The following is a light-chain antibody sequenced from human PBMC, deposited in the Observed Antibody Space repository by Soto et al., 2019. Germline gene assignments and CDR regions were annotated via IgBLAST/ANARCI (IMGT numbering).Light chain of an antibody. V-gene: IGKV3-15*01. CDR3: LQDYNYPPT. CDR1: QSVSST. Sequence: EIVMTQSPATLSVSPGERATLSCRASQSVSSTLAWYQQKPGQAPRLLINGASIRATGIPARFSGSGSGTDFTLTISSLQPEDFATYYCLQDYNYPPTFGQGTKVDIK. J-gene: IGKJ1*01. CDR2: GAS.